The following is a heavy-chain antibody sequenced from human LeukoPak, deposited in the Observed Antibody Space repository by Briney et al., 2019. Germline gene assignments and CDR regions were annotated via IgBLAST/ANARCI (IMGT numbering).Heavy chain of an antibody. V-gene: IGHV1-2*02. J-gene: IGHJ4*02. CDR3: ARVIWYCSGGSCYHLFFDY. CDR2: INPNSGGT. D-gene: IGHD2-15*01. Sequence: ASVTVSCKASGYTFTGYYMHWVRQAPGQGLEWMGWINPNSGGTNYAQKFQGRVTMTRDTSISTAYMELSRLRSDDTAVYYCARVIWYCSGGSCYHLFFDYWGQGTLVTVSS. CDR1: GYTFTGYY.